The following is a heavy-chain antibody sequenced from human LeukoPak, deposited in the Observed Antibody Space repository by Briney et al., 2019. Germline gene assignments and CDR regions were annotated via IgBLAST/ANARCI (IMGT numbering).Heavy chain of an antibody. CDR3: AREEDYSNWVFDY. V-gene: IGHV3-21*01. D-gene: IGHD7-27*01. CDR2: ISSSSSYI. Sequence: GGSLRLSCAASGFTFSSYSMNWVRQAPGKGLEWVSSISSSSSYIYYADSVKGRFTISRDNAKNSLYLQMNSLRAEDTAVYYCAREEDYSNWVFDYWGQGTLVTVSS. J-gene: IGHJ4*02. CDR1: GFTFSSYS.